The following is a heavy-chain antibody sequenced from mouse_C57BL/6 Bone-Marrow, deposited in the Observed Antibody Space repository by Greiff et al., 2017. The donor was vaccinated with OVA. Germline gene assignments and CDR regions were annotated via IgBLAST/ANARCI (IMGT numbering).Heavy chain of an antibody. Sequence: QVQLQQPGAELVRPGTSVKLSCKASGYTFTSYWMHWVKQRPGQGLEWIGEIDPSDSYTNYNQKFKGKATLTVDTSSSTAYMQLSSLTSEDSAVYYCARSDDYWGQGTTLTVSS. CDR2: IDPSDSYT. CDR3: ARSDDY. J-gene: IGHJ2*01. CDR1: GYTFTSYW. V-gene: IGHV1-59*01.